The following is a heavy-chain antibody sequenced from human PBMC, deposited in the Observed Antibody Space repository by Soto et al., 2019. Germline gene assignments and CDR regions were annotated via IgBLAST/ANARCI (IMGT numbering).Heavy chain of an antibody. CDR1: GYSFTSYW. V-gene: IGHV5-51*01. Sequence: PGESLKISCKGSGYSFTSYWIGWVRQMPGKGLEWMGIIYPGDSDTRYSPSFQGQVTISADKSISTAYLQWSSLKASDTAMYYCATLSGGYDILTGYDYWGQGTLVTVSS. CDR2: IYPGDSDT. J-gene: IGHJ4*02. CDR3: ATLSGGYDILTGYDY. D-gene: IGHD3-9*01.